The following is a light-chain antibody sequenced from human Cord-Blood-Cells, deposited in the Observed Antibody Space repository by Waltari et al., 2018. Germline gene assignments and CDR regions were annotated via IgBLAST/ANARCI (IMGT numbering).Light chain of an antibody. J-gene: IGKJ1*01. CDR1: QSILHSNGYNY. CDR3: MQALQTPRT. CDR2: LGS. Sequence: DIVMHKSPLCLPVTPGEPASISCRPSQSILHSNGYNYLDWYLQKPGQSPQLLIYLGSNRAAGVPDRFSGSGSGTDFTLKISRVEAEDVGVYYCMQALQTPRTFGQGTKVEIK. V-gene: IGKV2-28*01.